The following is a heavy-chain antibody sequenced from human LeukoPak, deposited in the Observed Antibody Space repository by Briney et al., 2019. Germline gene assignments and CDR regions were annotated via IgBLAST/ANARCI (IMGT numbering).Heavy chain of an antibody. V-gene: IGHV3-74*01. CDR3: AKNSGSSCYAGVDY. CDR2: INSDGSST. Sequence: GGSLRLSCAASGFTFSIYWMHWVRQAPGKGLVWVSRINSDGSSTSYADSVKGRFTISRDNAKNTLYLQMNSLRAEDTAVYYCAKNSGSSCYAGVDYWGQGTLVTVSS. CDR1: GFTFSIYW. J-gene: IGHJ4*02. D-gene: IGHD2-2*01.